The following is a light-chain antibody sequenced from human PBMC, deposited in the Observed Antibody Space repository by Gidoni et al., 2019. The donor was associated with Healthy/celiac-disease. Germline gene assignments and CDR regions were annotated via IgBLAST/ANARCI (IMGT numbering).Light chain of an antibody. J-gene: IGLJ2*01. CDR1: NIGSKS. Sequence: SYVLTQPPSVSVAPGKTARITCGGNNIGSKSVHWYQQKPGQAPVLVVYDDSDRPAGIPERFSGSNSGNTTTLTISRVEAGDEADYYCQVWDSSSDQGVVFGGGTKLTVL. CDR3: QVWDSSSDQGVV. V-gene: IGLV3-21*03. CDR2: DDS.